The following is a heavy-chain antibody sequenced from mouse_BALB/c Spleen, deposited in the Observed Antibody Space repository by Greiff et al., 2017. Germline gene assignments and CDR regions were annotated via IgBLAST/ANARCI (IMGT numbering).Heavy chain of an antibody. V-gene: IGHV5-6-3*01. CDR3: ARDYDYEYWYFDV. CDR2: INSNGGST. D-gene: IGHD2-4*01. CDR1: GFTFSSYG. J-gene: IGHJ1*01. Sequence: EVKLMESGGGLVQPGGSLKLSCAASGFTFSSYGMSWVRQTPDKRLELVATINSNGGSTYYPDSVKGRFTISRDNAKNTLYLQMSSLKSEDTAMYYCARDYDYEYWYFDVWGAGTTVTVSS.